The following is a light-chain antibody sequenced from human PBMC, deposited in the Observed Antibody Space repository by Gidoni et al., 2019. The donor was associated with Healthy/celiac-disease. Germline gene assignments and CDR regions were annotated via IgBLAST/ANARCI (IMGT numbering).Light chain of an antibody. V-gene: IGKV1-5*03. J-gene: IGKJ1*01. Sequence: DPVSITCRASQSISSWLAWYQQKPGKAPKLLIYKASSLESGVPSRFSGSGSGTEFTLNISSLQPDDFATYYCQQYRTFGQGTKVEIK. CDR1: QSISSW. CDR3: QQYRT. CDR2: KAS.